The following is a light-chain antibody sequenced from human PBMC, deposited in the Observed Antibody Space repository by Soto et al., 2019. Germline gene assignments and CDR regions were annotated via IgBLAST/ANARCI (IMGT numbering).Light chain of an antibody. CDR2: DAS. CDR1: LTISSY. Sequence: DIQMTQSPSSLSAFVGDRVTITCRASLTISSYLNWYQQKSGKAPKLLIYDASSLESGVPSRFSGSGSGTEFTLTISSLQPDDFATYYCQQYNSYSPLTFGGGTKVDIK. CDR3: QQYNSYSPLT. J-gene: IGKJ4*01. V-gene: IGKV1-5*01.